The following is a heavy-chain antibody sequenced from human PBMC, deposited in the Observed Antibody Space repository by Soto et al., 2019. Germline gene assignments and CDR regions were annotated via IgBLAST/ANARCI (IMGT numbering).Heavy chain of an antibody. J-gene: IGHJ5*02. V-gene: IGHV1-69*01. D-gene: IGHD3-9*01. CDR1: GGTFNSYS. Sequence: QVQLVQSGAEVKKPGSSVKVSCKASGGTFNSYSVSWVRQAPGQGPEWMGGIFPVYGTPHYAQKFQGRVTITADESTRTAYMELSSLTSEDTAVYYCARGLAFPPAGPWGQGTLVTVSS. CDR3: ARGLAFPPAGP. CDR2: IFPVYGTP.